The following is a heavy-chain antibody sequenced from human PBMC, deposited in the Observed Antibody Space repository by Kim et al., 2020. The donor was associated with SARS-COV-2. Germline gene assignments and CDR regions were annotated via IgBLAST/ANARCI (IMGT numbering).Heavy chain of an antibody. Sequence: SETLSLTCDVSGDSISATNWWTWVRQAPGRELEWIVEGYHTGITTYNPALRGRVTLSLDKSKNHFSLNLASVTAADTGVYWCVCDPSGDSPVNFDYWGQGILVTVLS. CDR2: GYHTGIT. V-gene: IGHV4-4*01. CDR1: GDSISATNW. D-gene: IGHD5-12*01. CDR3: VCDPSGDSPVNFDY. J-gene: IGHJ4*02.